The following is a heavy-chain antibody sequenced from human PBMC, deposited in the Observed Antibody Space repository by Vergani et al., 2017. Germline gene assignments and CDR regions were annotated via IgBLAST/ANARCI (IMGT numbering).Heavy chain of an antibody. CDR3: ASSIGYCTSGSCRPYYFDL. Sequence: QVQLVQSGAAVKKPGASAKVSCTASGYIFKNYYMHWLRLAPGQGFQWMGVVNFVTGAATSPQKFEGRLTMTRDTSTATFYMDLSSLKYEDTAIYYCASSIGYCTSGSCRPYYFDLWGQGTLVTVSS. J-gene: IGHJ4*02. V-gene: IGHV1-46*02. D-gene: IGHD2-15*01. CDR2: VNFVTGAA. CDR1: GYIFKNYY.